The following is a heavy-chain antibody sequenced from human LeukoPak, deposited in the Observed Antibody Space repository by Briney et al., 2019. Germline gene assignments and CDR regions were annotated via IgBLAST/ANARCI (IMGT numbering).Heavy chain of an antibody. CDR2: INPNSGGT. CDR3: ARDLWFGELSGRGPFDY. V-gene: IGHV1-2*04. Sequence: ASVKVSCKASGYTFTGYHMHWVRQAPGQGLEWMGWINPNSGGTNYAQKFQGWVTMTRDTSISTAYMELSRLRSDDTAVYYCARDLWFGELSGRGPFDYWGQGTLVTVSS. D-gene: IGHD3-10*01. CDR1: GYTFTGYH. J-gene: IGHJ4*02.